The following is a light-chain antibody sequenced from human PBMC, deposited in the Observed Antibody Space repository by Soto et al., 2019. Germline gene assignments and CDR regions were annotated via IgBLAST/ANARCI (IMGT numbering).Light chain of an antibody. CDR1: QSLLHNNGYNY. CDR3: MQGLQTTPS. CDR2: LGS. J-gene: IGKJ2*01. V-gene: IGKV2-28*01. Sequence: DIVMTQSPLSLPVTPGEPASISCRSSQSLLHNNGYNYFQWYLQSQGQSPQLLTYLGSRRASGVPGRLSGSESGTDFTFKISRVEAEDVGVYYCMQGLQTTPSFGQGTKLESK.